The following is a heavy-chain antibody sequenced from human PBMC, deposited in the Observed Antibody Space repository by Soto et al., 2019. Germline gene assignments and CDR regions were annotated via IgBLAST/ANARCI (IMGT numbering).Heavy chain of an antibody. Sequence: VQLQESGPGLVKPSETLSLTCTVSGGSISSYYWSWIRQPPGKGLEWIGYIYYSGSTNYNPSLKSRVTISVDTSKNQFSLKLSSVTAADTAVYYCARLGYCSGGSCLYYYYYGMDVWGQGTTVTVSS. D-gene: IGHD2-15*01. CDR3: ARLGYCSGGSCLYYYYYGMDV. V-gene: IGHV4-59*01. J-gene: IGHJ6*02. CDR1: GGSISSYY. CDR2: IYYSGST.